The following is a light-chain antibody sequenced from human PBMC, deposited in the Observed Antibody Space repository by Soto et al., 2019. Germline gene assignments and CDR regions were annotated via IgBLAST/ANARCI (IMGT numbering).Light chain of an antibody. CDR2: GAS. CDR3: QQRSNWPLT. CDR1: QTITRNY. J-gene: IGKJ4*01. V-gene: IGKV3D-20*02. Sequence: EIVLTQSPGTLSLSPGERATLSCRASQTITRNYLAWYQQKSGQAPRLLLYGASDRATGIPDRFSGSGSGTDFTLTISRLEPEDFAVYYCQQRSNWPLTFGGGTKVDIK.